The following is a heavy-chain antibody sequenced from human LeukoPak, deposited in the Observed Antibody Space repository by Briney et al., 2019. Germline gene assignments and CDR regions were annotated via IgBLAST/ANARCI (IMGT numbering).Heavy chain of an antibody. Sequence: ASVKVACKASGYSFTSYGISWVRQAPGQGLECMVWISAYNGNTNYAQKLQGRVTMTTDTSTSTAYMELRRLRSDDTAVYYCARGGLDYYGSGSYYNGAFDIWGQGTMVTVSS. CDR3: ARGGLDYYGSGSYYNGAFDI. J-gene: IGHJ3*02. CDR1: GYSFTSYG. D-gene: IGHD3-10*01. CDR2: ISAYNGNT. V-gene: IGHV1-18*01.